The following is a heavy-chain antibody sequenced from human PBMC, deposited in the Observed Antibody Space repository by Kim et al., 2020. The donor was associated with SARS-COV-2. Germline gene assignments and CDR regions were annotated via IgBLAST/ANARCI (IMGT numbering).Heavy chain of an antibody. J-gene: IGHJ3*01. CDR2: VSWNRGRI. Sequence: GGSLRLSCAASGFTYGDYAMHWVRQAPGKGPEWVSVVSWNRGRIGYADSVKGRLTITRDNARNSLYLQMNRLRAEDTAFYYCAKSVDIVSTGAGLDVWGQGTIGTVS. CDR1: GFTYGDYA. V-gene: IGHV3-9*01. CDR3: AKSVDIVSTGAGLDV. D-gene: IGHD5-12*01.